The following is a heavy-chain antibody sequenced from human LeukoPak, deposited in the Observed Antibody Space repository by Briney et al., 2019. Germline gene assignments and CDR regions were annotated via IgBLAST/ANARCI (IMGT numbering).Heavy chain of an antibody. CDR2: ISRSGGSGVTT. Sequence: GGSLRLSCAASGFTFSSYDMSWVRQAPGKGLECVSVISRSGGSGVTTYYADSVKGRFTISRDNSKNTLYLQMNNLRAEDTAVYYCSKKGQNEDYGKPAWGQGTLVTVSS. D-gene: IGHD4/OR15-4a*01. V-gene: IGHV3-23*01. J-gene: IGHJ5*02. CDR1: GFTFSSYD. CDR3: SKKGQNEDYGKPA.